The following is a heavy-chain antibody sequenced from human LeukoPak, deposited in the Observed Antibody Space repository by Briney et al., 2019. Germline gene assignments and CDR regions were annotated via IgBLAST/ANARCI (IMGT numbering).Heavy chain of an antibody. Sequence: GRSLRLSCAASGFTFDDYAMHWVRQAPGKGLEWVSGISWNSGSIGYADSVKGRFTISRDNAKNSLYLQMNSLRAEDTVLYYCAKDIDAGRDAFDIWGQGTMVTVSS. J-gene: IGHJ3*02. V-gene: IGHV3-9*01. CDR1: GFTFDDYA. CDR3: AKDIDAGRDAFDI. CDR2: ISWNSGSI.